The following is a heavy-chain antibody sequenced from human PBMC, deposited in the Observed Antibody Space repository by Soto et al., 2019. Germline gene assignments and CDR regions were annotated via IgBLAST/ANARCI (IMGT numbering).Heavy chain of an antibody. D-gene: IGHD1-7*01. V-gene: IGHV4-4*02. CDR2: IYHSGST. J-gene: IGHJ6*02. CDR1: GGSISSSNW. Sequence: SETLSLTCAVSGGSISSSNWWSWVRQPPGKGLEWIGEIYHSGSTNYNPSLKSRVTISVDTSKNQFSLKLSSVTAADTAVYYCARGFGTGTTVYYGMDVWGQGTTVT. CDR3: ARGFGTGTTVYYGMDV.